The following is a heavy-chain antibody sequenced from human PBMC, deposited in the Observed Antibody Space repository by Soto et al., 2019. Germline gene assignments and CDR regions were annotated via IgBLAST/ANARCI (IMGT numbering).Heavy chain of an antibody. CDR1: SASTGGYY. CDR3: ARHWWSSGSYLVFDS. Sequence: SDTLSLTFTISSASTGGYYCIWILQSPGKGLECIGYVYSAGSTKYNPSLQSRVAISIDTSKRQFSLKLTSVTAADTALYYCARHWWSSGSYLVFDSWGQGTLVTVSS. V-gene: IGHV4-59*08. CDR2: VYSAGST. D-gene: IGHD6-19*01. J-gene: IGHJ4*02.